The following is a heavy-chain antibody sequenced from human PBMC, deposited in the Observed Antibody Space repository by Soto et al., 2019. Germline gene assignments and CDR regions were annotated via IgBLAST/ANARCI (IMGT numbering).Heavy chain of an antibody. J-gene: IGHJ4*02. D-gene: IGHD3-10*01. Sequence: QVQLVQSGAEVKKPGASVKVSCKASGYSFTSYAIHWVRQAPGQGLECMGWINAANGNTRYSQKFQGRVTITRDTCATTTYMDLSSLTSEDTAVYYCARSGGLDDWGQGTLITVSS. CDR3: ARSGGLDD. V-gene: IGHV1-3*01. CDR2: INAANGNT. CDR1: GYSFTSYA.